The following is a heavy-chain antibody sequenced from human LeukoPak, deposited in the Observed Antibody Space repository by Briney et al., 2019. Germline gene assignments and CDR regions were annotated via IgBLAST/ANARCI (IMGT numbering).Heavy chain of an antibody. V-gene: IGHV3-7*01. D-gene: IGHD2-15*01. CDR1: GFTFRNDW. CDR2: IKHDGSEK. CDR3: ARDLYWSMDV. J-gene: IGHJ6*03. Sequence: GGSLRLSCAASGFTFRNDWMNWVRQAPGKGLEWVANIKHDGSEKYYVDSVKGRFTISRDNAKKSLYLQMNSLRAEDTAVYFCARDLYWSMDVWGKGTTVTVSS.